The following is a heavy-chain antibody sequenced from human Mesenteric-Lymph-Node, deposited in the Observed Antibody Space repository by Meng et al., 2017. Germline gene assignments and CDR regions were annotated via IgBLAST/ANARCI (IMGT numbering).Heavy chain of an antibody. CDR1: GLTVSSNY. CDR2: IYSGGST. CDR3: ARDGTTVTTPGMDV. J-gene: IGHJ6*02. D-gene: IGHD4-17*01. Sequence: GGSLRLSCAASGLTVSSNYMSWVRQAPGKGLEWVSVIYSGGSTYYADSVKGRFTISRDNSKNTLYLQMNSLRAEDTAVYYCARDGTTVTTPGMDVWGQGTTVTVSS. V-gene: IGHV3-66*02.